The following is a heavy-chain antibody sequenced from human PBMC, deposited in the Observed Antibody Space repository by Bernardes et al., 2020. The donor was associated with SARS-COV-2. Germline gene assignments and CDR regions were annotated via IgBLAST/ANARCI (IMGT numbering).Heavy chain of an antibody. D-gene: IGHD3-10*01. CDR3: ARDSTMVRGDPKGAWFDP. CDR2: IYYSGST. J-gene: IGHJ5*02. V-gene: IGHV4-59*01. Sequence: SPSLSRTRSVSGGSITPYYWSWLRHPPGKGLEWIGSIYYSGSTNYNPSLKSRVTISVDTPKNQFSLKMNSVTAADTAVYFCARDSTMVRGDPKGAWFDPWGQGTLVTVSS. CDR1: GGSITPYY.